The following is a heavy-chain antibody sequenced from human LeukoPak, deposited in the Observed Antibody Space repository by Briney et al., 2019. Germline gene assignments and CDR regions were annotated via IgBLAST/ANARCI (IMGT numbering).Heavy chain of an antibody. D-gene: IGHD1-26*01. V-gene: IGHV4-38-2*02. CDR2: IYHSGST. CDR3: ARRWELYYSDY. CDR1: GYSISSGYY. Sequence: PSETLSLTCTVSGYSISSGYYWGWIRQPPGKGLEWIGSIYHSGSTYYNPSLKSRVTISVDTSKNQFSLKLSSVTAADTAVYYCARRWELYYSDYWGQGTLVTVSS. J-gene: IGHJ4*02.